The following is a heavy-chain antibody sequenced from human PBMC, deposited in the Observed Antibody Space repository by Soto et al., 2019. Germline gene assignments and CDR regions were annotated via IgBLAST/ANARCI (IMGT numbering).Heavy chain of an antibody. CDR1: GGSFSGYY. D-gene: IGHD2-8*02. Sequence: SETLSLTCAVYGGSFSGYYWTWIRQPPGTGLEWFGEINHSGSTNYNPSLKCRVTISVDTSKNQFSLELTSVTAADTAVYYCARDKITGLFDYWGQGTLVTVS. CDR3: ARDKITGLFDY. CDR2: INHSGST. V-gene: IGHV4-34*01. J-gene: IGHJ4*02.